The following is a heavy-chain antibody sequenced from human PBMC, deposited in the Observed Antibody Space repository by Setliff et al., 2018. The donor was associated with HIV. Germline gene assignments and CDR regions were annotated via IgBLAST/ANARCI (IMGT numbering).Heavy chain of an antibody. CDR2: ISSTSTTI. Sequence: GGSLRLSCAASGFTFSSHSMNWVRQAPGKGLEWVSYISSTSTTIFQADPVKGRVEVSRDNVKNSLYLQMHSLKTEDTASYFCVKDGSATGRYSSYMDVWGKGTTVTVSS. CDR3: VKDGSATGRYSSYMDV. CDR1: GFTFSSHS. D-gene: IGHD3-9*01. J-gene: IGHJ6*03. V-gene: IGHV3-48*01.